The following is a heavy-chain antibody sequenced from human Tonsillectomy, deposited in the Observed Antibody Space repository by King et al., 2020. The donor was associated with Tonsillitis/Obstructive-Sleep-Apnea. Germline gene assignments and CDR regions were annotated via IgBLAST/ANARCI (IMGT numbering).Heavy chain of an antibody. V-gene: IGHV5-51*01. Sequence: EQLVQSGAEVRKPGESLKISCKASGYSFTNYWIGWVRQMPGKGLDWMGIIYAGDSYTTYSPSFQGQVTISADRSISTAYLQWSSLKASDTAMYYCARRVLGYCSTTSCPDAFDIWGQGTMVTVSS. CDR3: ARRVLGYCSTTSCPDAFDI. CDR1: GYSFTNYW. D-gene: IGHD2-2*01. J-gene: IGHJ3*02. CDR2: IYAGDSYT.